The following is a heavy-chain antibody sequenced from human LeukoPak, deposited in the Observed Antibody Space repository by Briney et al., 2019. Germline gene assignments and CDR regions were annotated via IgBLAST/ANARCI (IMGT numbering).Heavy chain of an antibody. D-gene: IGHD1-14*01. CDR2: INSDGSTT. CDR1: GFAFSRYW. Sequence: GGSLRLSCVASGFAFSRYWMHWVRQAPGKGLVWVSRINSDGSTTIYADSVKGRFTISRDNAKNAPYLQMNSLRAEYTAVYFCASGPTGFAWGQGTLVTVSS. J-gene: IGHJ5*02. CDR3: ASGPTGFA. V-gene: IGHV3-74*01.